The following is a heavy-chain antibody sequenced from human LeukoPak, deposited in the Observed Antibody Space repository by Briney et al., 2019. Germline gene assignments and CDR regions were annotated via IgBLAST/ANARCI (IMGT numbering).Heavy chain of an antibody. Sequence: GGSLRLSCAASGFTFSNYNMNWVRQAPGKGLEWVSYISSSSSIIYYADSVKGRFTISRDTAKNSLYLQMNSLRAEDTAVYYCAKDYYDSSGIIDYWGQGTLVTVSS. V-gene: IGHV3-48*01. CDR2: ISSSSSII. D-gene: IGHD3-22*01. CDR1: GFTFSNYN. CDR3: AKDYYDSSGIIDY. J-gene: IGHJ4*02.